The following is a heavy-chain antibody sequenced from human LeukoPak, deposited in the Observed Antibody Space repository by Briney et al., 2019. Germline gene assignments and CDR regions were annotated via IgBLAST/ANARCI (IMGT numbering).Heavy chain of an antibody. CDR2: IYSGGNT. J-gene: IGHJ4*02. D-gene: IGHD5-24*01. CDR3: ARVGEMATTLLDY. V-gene: IGHV3-53*01. CDR1: GFTFSSYS. Sequence: SGGSLILSCAASGFTFSSYSMNWVRQAPGKGLEWVSVIYSGGNTYYADSVKGRFTISRDNSKNTLYLQMNSLRAEDTAVYYCARVGEMATTLLDYWGQGTLVTVSS.